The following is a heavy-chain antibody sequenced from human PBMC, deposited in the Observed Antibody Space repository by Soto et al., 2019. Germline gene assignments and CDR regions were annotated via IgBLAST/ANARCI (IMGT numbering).Heavy chain of an antibody. Sequence: QIQLVQSGAEVKKPGSSVKVSCKASGGTFSSYIFTWMRQAPGQGLEWMGGIIPLFGTTKYAVNFQGRVTLTADESTSTAYMEVTGLRSEDTAVYYWATGGISMSTGALNDMDVWGQGTTVIVS. V-gene: IGHV1-69*12. CDR3: ATGGISMSTGALNDMDV. CDR1: GGTFSSYI. D-gene: IGHD1-26*01. CDR2: IIPLFGTT. J-gene: IGHJ6*02.